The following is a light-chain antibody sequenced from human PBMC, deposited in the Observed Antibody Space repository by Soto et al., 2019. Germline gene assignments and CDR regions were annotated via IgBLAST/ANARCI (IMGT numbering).Light chain of an antibody. V-gene: IGLV2-14*01. Sequence: QSALTQPASVSGSPGQSITISCTGTSSDVGRYNYVSWFQQDPGKAPKLIIYQVTYRPSGVSNRFSGSKSGNTASLTISGLQAEDEADYYCSSYTSSNTLYVFGTGTKVTVL. CDR1: SSDVGRYNY. CDR3: SSYTSSNTLYV. CDR2: QVT. J-gene: IGLJ1*01.